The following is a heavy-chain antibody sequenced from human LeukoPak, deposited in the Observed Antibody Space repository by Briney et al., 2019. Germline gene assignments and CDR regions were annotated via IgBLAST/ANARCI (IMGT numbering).Heavy chain of an antibody. D-gene: IGHD6-25*01. CDR1: GGSINNGNHF. V-gene: IGHV4-61*02. CDR3: GLSEGDF. CDR2: IFTGGST. J-gene: IGHJ4*02. Sequence: PSETLSLTCTVSGGSINNGNHFWTWIRQPAGKGLEWIGRIFTGGSTNYNPSLESRLTMSIDTSKNQFSLKLSSVTAADTAMYFCGLSEGDFWGQGALVTVSS.